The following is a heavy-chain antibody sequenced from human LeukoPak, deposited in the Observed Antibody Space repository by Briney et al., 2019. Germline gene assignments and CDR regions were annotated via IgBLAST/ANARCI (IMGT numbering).Heavy chain of an antibody. V-gene: IGHV4-4*07. CDR3: ARDRRDYGGKMRTGVFDY. Sequence: SETLSLTCTVSGGSISSYYWSWIRQPAGKGLEWIGRIYTSGSTNYNPSLKSRVTMSVDTSKNQFSLKLSSVTAADTAVYYCARDRRDYGGKMRTGVFDYWGQGTLVTVSS. D-gene: IGHD4-23*01. J-gene: IGHJ4*02. CDR1: GGSISSYY. CDR2: IYTSGST.